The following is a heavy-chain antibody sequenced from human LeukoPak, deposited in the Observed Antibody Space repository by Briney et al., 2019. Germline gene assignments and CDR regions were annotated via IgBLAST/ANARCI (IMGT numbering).Heavy chain of an antibody. Sequence: QAGGSLRLSCAASGFSFSTYSMNWVRQAPGKGLEWVSYIHKSGTITYCRDSVKGRFTISRDNAKNSLYLQMNSLRDEDTAVYYCARDPHALDFWGQGTLVTVSS. CDR1: GFSFSTYS. J-gene: IGHJ4*02. CDR2: IHKSGTIT. CDR3: ARDPHALDF. V-gene: IGHV3-48*02.